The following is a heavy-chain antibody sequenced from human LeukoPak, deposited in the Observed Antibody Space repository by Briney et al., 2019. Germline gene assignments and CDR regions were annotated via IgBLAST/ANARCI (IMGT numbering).Heavy chain of an antibody. CDR2: ISGSGGST. V-gene: IGHV3-23*01. Sequence: PRGSLRLPCAASGFTFSSYAMSRVRQAPGKGLEWVSAISGSGGSTYYADSVKGRFTISRDNSKNTLYLQMNSLRAEDTAVYYCAKDPVVAVAGTWDYWGQGTQVTVSS. CDR3: AKDPVVAVAGTWDY. CDR1: GFTFSSYA. J-gene: IGHJ4*02. D-gene: IGHD6-19*01.